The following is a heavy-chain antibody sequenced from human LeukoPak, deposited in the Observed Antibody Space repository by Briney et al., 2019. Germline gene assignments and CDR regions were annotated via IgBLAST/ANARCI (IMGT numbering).Heavy chain of an antibody. CDR3: AKDLGAWGPAPMGGLDY. D-gene: IGHD2-2*01. CDR2: NNGSGDST. Sequence: GSLRLPCAASGFTFSTFAMTLVRQAPGKGLKWVSANNGSGDSTFYADSVKGRFTISRDNSKNTLYLQMSSLRAEDTAVYYCAKDLGAWGPAPMGGLDYWGQGTLVTVSS. CDR1: GFTFSTFA. V-gene: IGHV3-23*01. J-gene: IGHJ4*02.